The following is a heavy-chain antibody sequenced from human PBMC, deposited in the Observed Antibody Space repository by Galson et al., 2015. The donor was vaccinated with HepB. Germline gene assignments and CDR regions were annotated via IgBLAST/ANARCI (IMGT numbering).Heavy chain of an antibody. CDR1: GFTFSSYA. CDR3: ARDQERNYFPSWYFDL. J-gene: IGHJ2*01. Sequence: SLRLSCAASGFTFSSYAMHWVRQAPGKGLEWVAVISYDGSNKYYADSVKGRFTISRDNSKNTLYLQMNSLRAEDTAVYYCARDQERNYFPSWYFDLWGRGTLVTVSS. V-gene: IGHV3-30-3*01. D-gene: IGHD1-7*01. CDR2: ISYDGSNK.